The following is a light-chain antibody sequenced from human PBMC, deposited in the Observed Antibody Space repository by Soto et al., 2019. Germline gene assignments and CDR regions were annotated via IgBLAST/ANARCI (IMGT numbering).Light chain of an antibody. Sequence: SYELTQPPSVSVAPGQTARLTCGGNNIAGKSVHWYHQKPGQAPVLVVYNDFDRPSGIPERFSGSKSGDTATLTISGVEAGDEADYSCQVWDSSSDHSVFGGGTKLTVL. CDR1: NIAGKS. CDR3: QVWDSSSDHSV. J-gene: IGLJ2*01. CDR2: NDF. V-gene: IGLV3-21*02.